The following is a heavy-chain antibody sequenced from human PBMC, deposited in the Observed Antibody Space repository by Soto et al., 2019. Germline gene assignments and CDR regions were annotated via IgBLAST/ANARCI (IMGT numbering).Heavy chain of an antibody. CDR2: INPSGDSR. CDR1: GFSFSDYF. J-gene: IGHJ3*02. D-gene: IGHD2-21*01. CDR3: ARLMHYSHSGGSSHSGFDM. V-gene: IGHV1-46*01. Sequence: ASVKVSCKASGFSFSDYFMHWVRQAPGQGLEWMGIINPSGDSRNYAQKFQGRVTITRDTSTSTVYMDLSSLRSDDTAVFYCARLMHYSHSGGSSHSGFDMWGQGTLVTV.